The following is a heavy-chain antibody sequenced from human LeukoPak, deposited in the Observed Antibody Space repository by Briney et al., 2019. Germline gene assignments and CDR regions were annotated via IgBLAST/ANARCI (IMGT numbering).Heavy chain of an antibody. Sequence: SETLSLTCTVSGGSISSSSYYWGWIRQPPGKGLEWIGSIYYSGSTYYNPSLKSRVTISVDTSKNQFSLKLSSVTAADTAVYYCASIIGGLSWELLPHAFDIWGQGTMVTVSS. V-gene: IGHV4-39*01. CDR2: IYYSGST. J-gene: IGHJ3*02. CDR3: ASIIGGLSWELLPHAFDI. D-gene: IGHD1-26*01. CDR1: GGSISSSSYY.